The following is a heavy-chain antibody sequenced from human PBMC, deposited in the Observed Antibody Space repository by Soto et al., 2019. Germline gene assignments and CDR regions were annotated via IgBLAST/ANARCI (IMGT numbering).Heavy chain of an antibody. D-gene: IGHD6-13*01. V-gene: IGHV4-39*01. CDR1: GGSISSGGYY. CDR2: IYYSGST. CDR3: ARRDGYSSSCYDY. J-gene: IGHJ4*02. Sequence: SETLSLTCTVSGGSISSGGYYWSWIRQHPGKGLEWIGYIYYSGSTYYNPSLKSRVTISVDTSKNQFSLKLSSVTAADTAVYYCARRDGYSSSCYDYWGQGTLVTVSS.